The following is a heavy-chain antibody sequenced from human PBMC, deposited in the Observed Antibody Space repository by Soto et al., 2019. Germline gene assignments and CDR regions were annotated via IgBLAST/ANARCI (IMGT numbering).Heavy chain of an antibody. J-gene: IGHJ6*02. D-gene: IGHD3-3*01. CDR2: INSDGSST. CDR3: ARDRYYDFWSGYYSRGYYYYGMDV. Sequence: EVQLVESGGGLVQPGGSLRLSCAASGFTFSSYWMHWVRQAPGKGLVWVSRINSDGSSTSYADSVKGRFTISRDNAKNTLYLQMNSLRAEDTAVYYCARDRYYDFWSGYYSRGYYYYGMDVWGQGTTVTVSS. V-gene: IGHV3-74*01. CDR1: GFTFSSYW.